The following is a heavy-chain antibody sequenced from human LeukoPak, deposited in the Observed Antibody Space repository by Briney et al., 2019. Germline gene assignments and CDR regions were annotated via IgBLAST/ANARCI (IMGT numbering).Heavy chain of an antibody. Sequence: SVKVSCKASGGTFSSYAISWVRQAPGQGLEWMGGIIPIFGTANYAQKFQGRVTITADESTSTAYMELSSLRSEDTAVYYCARGQFWGARLTCYYNGQYYFDYWGQGTLVTVSS. CDR1: GGTFSSYA. J-gene: IGHJ4*02. CDR2: IIPIFGTA. CDR3: ARGQFWGARLTCYYNGQYYFDY. D-gene: IGHD3-9*01. V-gene: IGHV1-69*01.